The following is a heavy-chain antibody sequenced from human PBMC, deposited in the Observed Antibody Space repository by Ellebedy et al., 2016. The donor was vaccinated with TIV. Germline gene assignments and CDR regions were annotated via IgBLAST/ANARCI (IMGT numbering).Heavy chain of an antibody. CDR2: ISSSSSTI. D-gene: IGHD3-10*01. CDR3: ARDSDQGSYYNLFFDY. Sequence: GGSLRLSXATSGFIFSNYSMNWVRQAPGKGLEWVSIISSSSSTISYADSVKGRFTISRDNGKNSLYLQMNSLRAEDTAVYYCARDSDQGSYYNLFFDYWGQGTLVTVSS. CDR1: GFIFSNYS. V-gene: IGHV3-48*04. J-gene: IGHJ4*02.